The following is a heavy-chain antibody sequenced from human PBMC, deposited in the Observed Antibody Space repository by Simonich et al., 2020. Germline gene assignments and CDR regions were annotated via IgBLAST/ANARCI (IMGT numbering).Heavy chain of an antibody. D-gene: IGHD1-1*01. V-gene: IGHV5-51*01. CDR3: ARQLNDFDI. Sequence: EVQLVQSGAEVKKPGESLKISCKGSGYSFTGYWIGWVRQLPRKGLEWSGINYPGDSNTRYSPSFQGQVTISADKSTRTAYLQWSSLKASDTAMYYCARQLNDFDIWGQGTMVTVSS. CDR1: GYSFTGYW. CDR2: NYPGDSNT. J-gene: IGHJ3*02.